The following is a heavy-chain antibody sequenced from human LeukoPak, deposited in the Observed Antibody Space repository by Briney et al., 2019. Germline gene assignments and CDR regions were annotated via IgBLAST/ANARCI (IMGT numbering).Heavy chain of an antibody. V-gene: IGHV1-18*01. Sequence: ASVKVSCKASGYTFTSYGISWVRQAPGQGLEWMGWISAYNGNTNYAQKLQGRVTMTTDTSTSTAYMELRSLRSDDTAVYYCARVGPSQQTGKIVVSWGWFAPGGREPLVTVSS. D-gene: IGHD2-2*01. J-gene: IGHJ5*02. CDR2: ISAYNGNT. CDR3: ARVGPSQQTGKIVVSWGWFAP. CDR1: GYTFTSYG.